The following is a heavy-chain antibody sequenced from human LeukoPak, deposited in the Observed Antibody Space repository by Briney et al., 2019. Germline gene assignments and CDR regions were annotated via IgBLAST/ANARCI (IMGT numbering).Heavy chain of an antibody. CDR1: GYTFTSYY. D-gene: IGHD2-21*02. V-gene: IGHV1-46*01. J-gene: IGHJ4*02. Sequence: ASVRVSCKASGYTFTSYYMHWVRQAPGQGLEGMGMINPSGGSTSYAQKFQGRVTITADESTSTAYMELSSLRSEDTAVYYCASLRGGDTLDDYYFDYWGQGTLVTVSS. CDR2: INPSGGST. CDR3: ASLRGGDTLDDYYFDY.